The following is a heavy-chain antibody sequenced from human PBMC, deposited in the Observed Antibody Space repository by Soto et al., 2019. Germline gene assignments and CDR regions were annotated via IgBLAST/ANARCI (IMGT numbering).Heavy chain of an antibody. V-gene: IGHV3-23*01. CDR2: ISGSGGST. Sequence: GALSLSCAASGFTVSSHAMSWVRQAPGKGLGWVSAISGSGGSTYYADSVKGRFTISRDNSKNTLYLQMNSLRAEDTAVYYCAKWLDFWSGYYDPAADYYYYGMDVWGQGTTVTVSS. CDR1: GFTVSSHA. CDR3: AKWLDFWSGYYDPAADYYYYGMDV. J-gene: IGHJ6*02. D-gene: IGHD3-3*01.